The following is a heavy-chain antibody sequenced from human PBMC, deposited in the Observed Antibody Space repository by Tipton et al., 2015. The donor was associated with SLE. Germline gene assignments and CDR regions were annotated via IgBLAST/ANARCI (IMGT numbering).Heavy chain of an antibody. Sequence: TLSLTCTVSGGSISGYYWSWIRQPPGKGLEWIAYISYSGSTNYNPSLKSRVTMSVDTSRDQFSLKLSSVTAADTAVYYCAGDFGVVKIDYWGQGTLVTVSS. J-gene: IGHJ4*02. CDR1: GGSISGYY. CDR2: ISYSGST. D-gene: IGHD3-3*01. CDR3: AGDFGVVKIDY. V-gene: IGHV4-59*01.